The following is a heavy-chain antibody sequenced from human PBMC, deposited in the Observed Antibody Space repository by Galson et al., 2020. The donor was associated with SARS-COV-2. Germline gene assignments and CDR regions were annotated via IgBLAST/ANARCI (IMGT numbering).Heavy chain of an antibody. CDR1: GFIFTNYG. D-gene: IGHD1-20*01. CDR2: IWYDGSNQ. J-gene: IGHJ4*02. CDR3: AKEWYTNSWSFDY. V-gene: IGHV3-30*02. Sequence: GGSLRLSCAASGFIFTNYGIHWVRQAPGKGLEWVASIWYDGSNQYYADSVKGRFTISRDNSKNTVYLQMNSLRAEDTAVYYCAKEWYTNSWSFDYWGQGTLVTVSS.